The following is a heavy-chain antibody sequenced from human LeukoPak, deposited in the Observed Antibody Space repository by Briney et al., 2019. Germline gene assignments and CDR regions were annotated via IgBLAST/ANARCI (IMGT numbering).Heavy chain of an antibody. CDR3: ARVAWEPYYRNYYYYMDV. CDR1: GGSISSYD. Sequence: SETLSLTCTVSGGSISSYDWSWIRQPAGKGLEWIGRIYTSGSTNYNPSLKSRVTMSVDTSKNQFSLKLSSVTAADTAVYYCARVAWEPYYRNYYYYMDVWGKGTTVTVSS. CDR2: IYTSGST. V-gene: IGHV4-4*07. J-gene: IGHJ6*03. D-gene: IGHD1-26*01.